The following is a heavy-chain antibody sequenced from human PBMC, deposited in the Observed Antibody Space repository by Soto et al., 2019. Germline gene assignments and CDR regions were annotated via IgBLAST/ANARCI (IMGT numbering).Heavy chain of an antibody. J-gene: IGHJ4*02. CDR2: TTASNTHT. Sequence: QVQLLQSGTEVKEPGASVKVSCKASGYPLTGFNISGVRQAPGQGLEWVGWTTASNTHTNYAQKLQGRVTMTTDTSTTTAYMELRSLRSDDTAIYYCARGGYSSGYHYWGQGTLVTVSS. CDR3: ARGGYSSGYHY. V-gene: IGHV1-18*04. CDR1: GYPLTGFN. D-gene: IGHD3-22*01.